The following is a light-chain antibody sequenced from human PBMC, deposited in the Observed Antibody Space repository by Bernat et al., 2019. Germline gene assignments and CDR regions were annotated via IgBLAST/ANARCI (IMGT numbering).Light chain of an antibody. Sequence: QSALTQPPSASGSPGQSVAISCTGTSTDVFSNNYVSWYQQYPGKAPKLMIYEVSKRPSGVPDRFSGSKSGNTASLTVSGLQPEDEADYYCSSYAGGNNYVFGTGTKVTVL. CDR1: STDVFSNNY. CDR3: SSYAGGNNYV. V-gene: IGLV2-8*01. CDR2: EVS. J-gene: IGLJ1*01.